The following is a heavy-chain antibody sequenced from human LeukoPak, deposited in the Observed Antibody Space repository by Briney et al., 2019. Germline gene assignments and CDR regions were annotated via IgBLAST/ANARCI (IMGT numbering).Heavy chain of an antibody. D-gene: IGHD1-1*01. CDR3: ASVTYNWKLFDY. CDR2: ITGYNANT. V-gene: IGHV1-18*01. Sequence: ASVKVSCKTSGYTFTTYGISWVRQAPGQGLEWMGWITGYNANTNYAQKLQGRVTMTTDTSTSTAYMELRSLRSDDTAVYYCASVTYNWKLFDYWGQGTLVTVSS. CDR1: GYTFTTYG. J-gene: IGHJ4*02.